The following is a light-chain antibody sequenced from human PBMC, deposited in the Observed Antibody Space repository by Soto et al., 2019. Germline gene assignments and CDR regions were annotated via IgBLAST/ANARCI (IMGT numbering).Light chain of an antibody. Sequence: DIQMTQSPSTLSASVGDRVTITCRASQSISNWLAWHQQKPGKAPKLLIYKASSLESGVPSRFSGSGSGTEFTLTISGLXXXXFATYYCQQYNSYRAFGQGTKVEIK. CDR3: QQYNSYRA. CDR2: KAS. J-gene: IGKJ1*01. V-gene: IGKV1-5*03. CDR1: QSISNW.